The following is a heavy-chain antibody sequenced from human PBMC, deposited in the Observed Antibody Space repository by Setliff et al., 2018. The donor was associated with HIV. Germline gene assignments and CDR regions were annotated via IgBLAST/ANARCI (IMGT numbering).Heavy chain of an antibody. V-gene: IGHV4-39*01. CDR2: ICYSGST. CDR1: GGSISSSSYY. Sequence: SETLSLTCTVSGGSISSSSYYWGWIRQPPGKGLEWIGSICYSGSTYYNPSLKSRVTISVDTSKNQFSLKLSSVTAADTAVYYCARHHYSNWFDPWGQGTLVTVSS. J-gene: IGHJ5*02. CDR3: ARHHYSNWFDP. D-gene: IGHD2-15*01.